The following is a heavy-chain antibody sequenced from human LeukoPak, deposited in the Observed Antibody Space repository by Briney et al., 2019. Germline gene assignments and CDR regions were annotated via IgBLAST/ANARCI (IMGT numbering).Heavy chain of an antibody. Sequence: GESLQISCKGSGYSFSSYWIGWVRQMPGKGLEWMGIIYVGDSDTRYSPSFQGQVTISADKSISTAYLQWSSLKASGTAMYYCAKLLIVGATTDAFDIWGQGTMVTVSS. D-gene: IGHD1-26*01. CDR3: AKLLIVGATTDAFDI. CDR2: IYVGDSDT. V-gene: IGHV5-51*01. CDR1: GYSFSSYW. J-gene: IGHJ3*02.